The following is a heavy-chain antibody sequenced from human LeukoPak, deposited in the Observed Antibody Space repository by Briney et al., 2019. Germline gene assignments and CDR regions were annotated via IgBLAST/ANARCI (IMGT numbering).Heavy chain of an antibody. J-gene: IGHJ4*02. CDR1: GFTFSSCA. D-gene: IGHD6-19*01. CDR2: ISYDGSNK. CDR3: AKDRWGAVASFDY. V-gene: IGHV3-30*04. Sequence: GGSLRLSCAASGFTFSSCAMHWVRQAPGKGLEWVAVISYDGSNKYYADSVKGRFTISRDNSKNMLYLQMNSLGTEDTAVYYCAKDRWGAVASFDYWGQGTLVTVSS.